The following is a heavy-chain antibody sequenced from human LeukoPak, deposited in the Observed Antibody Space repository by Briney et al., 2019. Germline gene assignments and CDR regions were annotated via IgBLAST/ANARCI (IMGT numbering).Heavy chain of an antibody. CDR2: IYYSGST. Sequence: SETLSLTCNVSGGSISSYYWSWFRQPPGKGLEWIGYIYYSGSTNYKPSLKSRVTISVDTSKNQFSLKLSSVTAADTAVYYCARGGYYGSGNDFRFDPWGQGTLVTVSS. V-gene: IGHV4-59*01. D-gene: IGHD3-10*01. J-gene: IGHJ5*02. CDR3: ARGGYYGSGNDFRFDP. CDR1: GGSISSYY.